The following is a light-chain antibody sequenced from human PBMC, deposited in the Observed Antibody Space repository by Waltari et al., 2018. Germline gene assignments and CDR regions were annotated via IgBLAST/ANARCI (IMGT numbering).Light chain of an antibody. CDR3: QQYGSSPT. Sequence: EIVLTQSPGTLSLSPGERATLSCRASQTISNYLAWYQQKPGQAPSLLIYDASRRAIGIPDRFSGSGSGTDFTLTISRLEPEDFAMYYCQQYGSSPTFGQGTKLEIK. CDR1: QTISNY. V-gene: IGKV3-20*01. CDR2: DAS. J-gene: IGKJ2*01.